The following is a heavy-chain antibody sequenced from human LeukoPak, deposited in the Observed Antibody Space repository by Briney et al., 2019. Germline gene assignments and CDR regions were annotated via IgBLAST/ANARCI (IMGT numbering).Heavy chain of an antibody. CDR2: IKQDGSEK. V-gene: IGHV3-7*01. Sequence: PGGSLRLSCASTGFTFSNYWMTWVRQAPGKGLEWVANIKQDGSEKYYVDSAKGRFTTSRDNAKNSLHLQMDSLRVEDTAVYYCARGRESDYYFDYWGQGTLVTVSS. D-gene: IGHD5-24*01. J-gene: IGHJ4*02. CDR3: ARGRESDYYFDY. CDR1: GFTFSNYW.